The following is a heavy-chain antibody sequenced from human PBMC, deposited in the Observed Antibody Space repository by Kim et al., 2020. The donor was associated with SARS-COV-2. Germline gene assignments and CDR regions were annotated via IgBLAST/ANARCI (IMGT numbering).Heavy chain of an antibody. CDR2: ISYDGSNK. CDR1: GFTFSSYA. J-gene: IGHJ6*02. V-gene: IGHV3-30*04. D-gene: IGHD2-2*01. Sequence: GGSLRLSCAASGFTFSSYAMHWVRQAPGKGLEWVAVISYDGSNKYYADSVKGRFTISRDNSKNTLYLQMNSLRAEDTAVYYCARDGAAIGYYYGMDVWG. CDR3: ARDGAAIGYYYGMDV.